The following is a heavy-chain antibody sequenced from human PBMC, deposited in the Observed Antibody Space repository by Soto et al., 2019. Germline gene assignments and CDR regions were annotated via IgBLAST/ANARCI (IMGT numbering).Heavy chain of an antibody. J-gene: IGHJ4*02. V-gene: IGHV3-30*18. D-gene: IGHD2-21*02. CDR2: ISYDGSNK. CDR3: AKDKVPVVVTAPFDY. CDR1: GFTFSSYG. Sequence: GESLKISCAASGFTFSSYGMHWVRQAPGKGLEWVAVISYDGSNKYYADSVKGRFTVSRDKSKNTLYLQVNSLRAEDTAVYYCAKDKVPVVVTAPFDYGGQGTLVTVSS.